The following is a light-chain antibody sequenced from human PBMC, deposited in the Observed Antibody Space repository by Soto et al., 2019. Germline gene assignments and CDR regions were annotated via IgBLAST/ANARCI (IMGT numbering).Light chain of an antibody. Sequence: QSALTQPRSVSGSPGQSVTISCTGTSSDVGGYNYVSWYQQHPGKAPKLMIYEVSKRPAGAPDRFSGSKSGNTASLTISWLQTEDAADYYCCSYAGTYTVLFGGGTKLTVL. CDR1: SSDVGGYNY. J-gene: IGLJ2*01. CDR2: EVS. V-gene: IGLV2-11*01. CDR3: CSYAGTYTVL.